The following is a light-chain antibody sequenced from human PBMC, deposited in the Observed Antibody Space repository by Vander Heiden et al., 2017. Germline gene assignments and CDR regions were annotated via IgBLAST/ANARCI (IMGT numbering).Light chain of an antibody. J-gene: IGKJ2*01. CDR3: QQSYSTPYT. CDR2: AAS. CDR1: QSISVY. V-gene: IGKV1-39*01. Sequence: DIQMTQSPSALSASVGDSVTVTCRASQSISVYLNWYQQKPGKAPNLLIFAASSLQTGVPSRFSGSGSETHFTLTISRLQPEDFATYYCQQSYSTPYTFGQGTKLEI.